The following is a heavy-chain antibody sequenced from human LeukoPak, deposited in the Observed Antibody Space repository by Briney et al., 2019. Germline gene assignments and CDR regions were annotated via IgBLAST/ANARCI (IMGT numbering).Heavy chain of an antibody. J-gene: IGHJ5*02. CDR2: IYYSGST. V-gene: IGHV4-59*01. CDR3: ARLVSYDSSGYYHVGWFDP. D-gene: IGHD3-22*01. CDR1: GGSISSYY. Sequence: PSETLSLTCTVSGGSISSYYWSWIRQPPGKGLEWIGYIYYSGSTNYNPSLKSRVTISVDTSKNQFSLKLSSVTAADTAVYYCARLVSYDSSGYYHVGWFDPWGQGTLVTVSS.